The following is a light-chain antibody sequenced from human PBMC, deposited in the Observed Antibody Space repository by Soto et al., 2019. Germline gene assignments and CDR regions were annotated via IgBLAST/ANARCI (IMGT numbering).Light chain of an antibody. J-gene: IGKJ4*01. CDR3: QQYGSSPLT. V-gene: IGKV3-20*01. Sequence: EIVLTQSPATLSLSPGERATLSCRASQSVSSSYLAWYQQKPGQAPRLLIYGASSRATGIPDRFSGSGSGRDFTLTISRLEPEDFAVYYCQQYGSSPLTFGGGTKVEIK. CDR2: GAS. CDR1: QSVSSSY.